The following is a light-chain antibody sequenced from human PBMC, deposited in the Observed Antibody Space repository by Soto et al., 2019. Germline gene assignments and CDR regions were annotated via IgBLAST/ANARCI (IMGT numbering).Light chain of an antibody. Sequence: EIGLTQSPGTLSLSPGERATLSCRASQSVNSNYLVWYQQKPGQAPRLLIFGTSSRATGIPDGFSGSGSGTDFTVTVSSLEPEDFAVYYCHQYVNPMYIFGQGTKLETK. V-gene: IGKV3-20*01. CDR3: HQYVNPMYI. CDR1: QSVNSNY. CDR2: GTS. J-gene: IGKJ2*01.